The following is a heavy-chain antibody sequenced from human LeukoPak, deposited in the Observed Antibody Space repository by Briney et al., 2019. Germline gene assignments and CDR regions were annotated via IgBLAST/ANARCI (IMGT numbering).Heavy chain of an antibody. CDR2: INHSGST. CDR3: ARRMNRGAFDI. CDR1: GGSISSGGYY. V-gene: IGHV4-39*07. J-gene: IGHJ3*02. Sequence: PSETLSLTCTVSGGSISSGGYYWSWIRQPPGKGLEWIGEINHSGSTNYNPSLKGRVTISVDTSKNQFSLKLSSVTAADTAVYYCARRMNRGAFDIWGQGTMVTVSS.